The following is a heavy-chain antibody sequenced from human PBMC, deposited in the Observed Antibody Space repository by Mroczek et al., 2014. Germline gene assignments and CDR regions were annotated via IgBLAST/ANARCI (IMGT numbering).Heavy chain of an antibody. CDR1: GGSISSGDYY. Sequence: QVQLVESGPGLVKPSQTLSLTCTVSGGSISSGDYYWSWIRQPPGKGLEWIGYIYYSGSTYYNPSLKSRVTISVDTSKNQFSLKLSSVTAADTAVYYCARGCTMIVSSGTSNYFDYWGQGTLVTVSS. V-gene: IGHV4-30-4*01. J-gene: IGHJ4*02. D-gene: IGHD3-22*01. CDR2: IYYSGST. CDR3: ARGCTMIVSSGTSNYFDY.